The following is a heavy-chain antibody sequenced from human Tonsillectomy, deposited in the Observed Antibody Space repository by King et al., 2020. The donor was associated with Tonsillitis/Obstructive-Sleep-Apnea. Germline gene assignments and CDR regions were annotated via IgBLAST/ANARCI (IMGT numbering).Heavy chain of an antibody. J-gene: IGHJ4*02. CDR1: GFTFDTSA. V-gene: IGHV3-33*01. CDR3: ARGASHKEWSFDY. D-gene: IGHD3-3*01. CDR2: IWFDGSNT. Sequence: VQLVESGGGVAQPGKSLRLSCAASGFTFDTSAMHWVRQAPGKGLEWVAFIWFDGSNTYYANSVKGRFTISRDNSENTLYLQMSSLRVEDTAVYYCARGASHKEWSFDYWGQGTLVTVSS.